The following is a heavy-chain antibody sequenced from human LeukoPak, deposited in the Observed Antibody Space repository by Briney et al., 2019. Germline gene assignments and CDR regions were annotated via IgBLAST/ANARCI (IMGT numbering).Heavy chain of an antibody. J-gene: IGHJ4*02. Sequence: PSETLSLTCTVSGGSISSYYWSWIRQPPGKGLEWIGYIYYSGSTNYNPSLKSRVTISVDTSKNQFSLKLSSVTAADTAVYYCAREGPDYYGSGSYFGYYFDYWGQGTLVTVSS. D-gene: IGHD3-10*01. CDR1: GGSISSYY. V-gene: IGHV4-59*01. CDR2: IYYSGST. CDR3: AREGPDYYGSGSYFGYYFDY.